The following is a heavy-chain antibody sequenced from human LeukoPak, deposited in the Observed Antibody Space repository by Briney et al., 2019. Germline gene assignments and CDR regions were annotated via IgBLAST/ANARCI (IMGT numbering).Heavy chain of an antibody. CDR3: ASDYPSFDY. D-gene: IGHD3-16*02. J-gene: IGHJ4*02. CDR1: GFIFSTYA. V-gene: IGHV3-64*01. CDR2: ISRNGNTT. Sequence: GGSLRLSCAASGFIFSTYAMHWVRQAPGKGLEHVSGISRNGNTTSHANSVKGRFTISRDNSKNTLYLQMNGLRAEDTAVYYCASDYPSFDYWGQGTLVTVSS.